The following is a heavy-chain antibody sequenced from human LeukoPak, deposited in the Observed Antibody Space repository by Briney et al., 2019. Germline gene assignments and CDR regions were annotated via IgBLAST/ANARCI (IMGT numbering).Heavy chain of an antibody. V-gene: IGHV4-34*01. CDR3: ARGPDYYGSGSPD. D-gene: IGHD3-10*01. CDR1: GGSLNGYY. J-gene: IGHJ4*02. Sequence: SETLSLTCAVYGGSLNGYYWSWIRQPPGKGLEWIGEINHSGSTNYNPPLKSRVTISVDTSKNQFSLKLSSVTAADTAVYYCARGPDYYGSGSPDWGQGTLVTVSS. CDR2: INHSGST.